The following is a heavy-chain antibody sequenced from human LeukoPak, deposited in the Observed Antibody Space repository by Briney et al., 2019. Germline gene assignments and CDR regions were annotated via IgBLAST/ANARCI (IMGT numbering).Heavy chain of an antibody. J-gene: IGHJ4*02. D-gene: IGHD3-22*01. Sequence: GGSLRLSCAASGFTFSSHGMHWVRQAPGMGLEWVALILYDGNNEYYADSVQGRFTISRDSSRNTLYLQMNSLRAEDTAVYYCAKDGTGGYYYLDYWGQGTLVTVSS. V-gene: IGHV3-30*18. CDR1: GFTFSSHG. CDR3: AKDGTGGYYYLDY. CDR2: ILYDGNNE.